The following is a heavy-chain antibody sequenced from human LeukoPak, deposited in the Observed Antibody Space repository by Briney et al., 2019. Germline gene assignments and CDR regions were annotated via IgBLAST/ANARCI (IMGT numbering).Heavy chain of an antibody. J-gene: IGHJ4*02. CDR3: ARGDSCGGDSCFGH. CDR2: ISSSGST. CDR1: GGSISGFR. V-gene: IGHV4-59*01. D-gene: IGHD2-21*02. Sequence: SETLSLTCTVSGGSISGFRWSWIRQPPGKGLEWIAYISSSGSTNYNPSLRSRATISLDTSKKHFSLNLTSVTAADTALYLCARGDSCGGDSCFGHWGQGTLVIVSS.